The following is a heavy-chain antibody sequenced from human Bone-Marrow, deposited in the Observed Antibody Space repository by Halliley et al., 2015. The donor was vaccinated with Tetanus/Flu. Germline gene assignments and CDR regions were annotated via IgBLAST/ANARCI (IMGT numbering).Heavy chain of an antibody. D-gene: IGHD3-16*01. V-gene: IGHV4-59*03. Sequence: TLSLTCIVSGDSISDYYWSWIRQPPGKGLEWIGYIYQSGNTDYNPSLKSRVSMSIDLSRNQFSLKLRSVTAADTAVYYCARNLQTGETDSWGQGSLVTVSS. CDR3: ARNLQTGETDS. CDR2: IYQSGNT. CDR1: GDSISDYY. J-gene: IGHJ4*02.